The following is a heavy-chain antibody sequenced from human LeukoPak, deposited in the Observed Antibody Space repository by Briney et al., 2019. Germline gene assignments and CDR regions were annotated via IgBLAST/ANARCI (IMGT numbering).Heavy chain of an antibody. CDR2: IRYDGSNK. J-gene: IGHJ3*02. CDR3: AKARGLIGGAFDI. Sequence: GGSLLLSGAASGFTFSSYGMHWVRQAPGKGLEGVAFIRYDGSNKYYADSVKGRFTISRDNSKNSLYLLMNSLTTEDTALYYCAKARGLIGGAFDIWGRGTMVTVSS. CDR1: GFTFSSYG. D-gene: IGHD3-22*01. V-gene: IGHV3-30*02.